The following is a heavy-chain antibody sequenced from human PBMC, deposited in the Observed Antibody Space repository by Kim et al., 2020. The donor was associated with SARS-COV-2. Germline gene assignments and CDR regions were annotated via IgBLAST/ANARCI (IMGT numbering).Heavy chain of an antibody. CDR3: ARDRIWFGGRDAFDI. Sequence: SETLSLTCTVSGGSISSGGYYWSWIRQHPGKGLEWIGYIYYSGSTYYKPSLKRRVTISVDTSQNQFSLKLSSVTAADTAVYYCARDRIWFGGRDAFDIWGQGTMVTVSS. CDR1: GGSISSGGYY. J-gene: IGHJ3*02. CDR2: IYYSGST. D-gene: IGHD3-10*01. V-gene: IGHV4-31*03.